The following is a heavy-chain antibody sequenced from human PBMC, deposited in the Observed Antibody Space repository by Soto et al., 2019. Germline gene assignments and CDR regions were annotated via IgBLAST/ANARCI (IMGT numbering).Heavy chain of an antibody. D-gene: IGHD3-3*01. CDR3: ARAGQDFWSGPFDY. CDR1: GGSISNYF. Sequence: SETLSLTCTVSGGSISNYFCNWIRQPAGKGLEWIGRIDNSGSTNYNPSLKSRITMSADTSRNQFSLKLNSVTAADTAVYYCARAGQDFWSGPFDYWGQGALVTVS. CDR2: IDNSGST. J-gene: IGHJ4*02. V-gene: IGHV4-4*07.